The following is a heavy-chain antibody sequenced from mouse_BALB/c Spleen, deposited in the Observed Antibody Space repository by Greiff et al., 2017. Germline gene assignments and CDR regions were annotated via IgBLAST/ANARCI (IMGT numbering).Heavy chain of an antibody. V-gene: IGHV3-2*02. J-gene: IGHJ2*01. D-gene: IGHD2-2*01. CDR3: ARGSYYGYDNYFDY. CDR1: GYSITSDYA. Sequence: EVKVEESGPGLVKPSQSLSLTCTVTGYSITSDYAWNWIRQFPGNKLEWMGYISYSGSTSYNPSLKSRISITRDTSKNQFFLQLNSVTTEDTATYYCARGSYYGYDNYFDYWGQGTTLTVSS. CDR2: ISYSGST.